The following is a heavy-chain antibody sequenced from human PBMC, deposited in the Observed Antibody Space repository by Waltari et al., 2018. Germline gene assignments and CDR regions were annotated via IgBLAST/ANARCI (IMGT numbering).Heavy chain of an antibody. Sequence: QVQLVQSGAEVKKPGASVKVSCKVSGYTLTELSMHWVRQAPGKGLEWVGGFDPEDGETIYAQKFRGRVTMTEETSTDSAYMELSSLRSEDTAVYYCATVSGDYYYYYGRDVWGQGTTVTVSS. CDR2: FDPEDGET. J-gene: IGHJ6*02. V-gene: IGHV1-24*01. CDR1: GYTLTELS. CDR3: ATVSGDYYYYYGRDV. D-gene: IGHD3-10*02.